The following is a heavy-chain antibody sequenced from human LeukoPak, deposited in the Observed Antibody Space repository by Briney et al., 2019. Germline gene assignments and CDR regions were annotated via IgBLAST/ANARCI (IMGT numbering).Heavy chain of an antibody. CDR2: SSGNSG. CDR3: ARDSVAAAGTTSTAYNWFDP. V-gene: IGHV1-18*01. Sequence: ASVKVSCKASGYTFTSYYITWVRQAPGQGLEWMGWSSGNSGVYAQKLQGRLTMTTDTSTSTAYMELRSLRSDDTAVYYCARDSVAAAGTTSTAYNWFDPWGQGTLVTVSS. J-gene: IGHJ5*02. CDR1: GYTFTSYY. D-gene: IGHD6-13*01.